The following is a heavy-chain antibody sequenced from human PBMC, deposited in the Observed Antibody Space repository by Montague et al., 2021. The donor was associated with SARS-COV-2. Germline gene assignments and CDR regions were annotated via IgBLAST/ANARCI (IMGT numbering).Heavy chain of an antibody. J-gene: IGHJ3*02. CDR3: AGSPPGIAAAGTVAAFDI. V-gene: IGHV4-39*01. D-gene: IGHD6-13*01. CDR2: IYYSGST. Sequence: SETLSLTCTVSGGSISSSSYYWGWIRQPPRKGLEWIGSIYYSGSTYYNPSLKSRVTISVDTSKNQFSLKLSSVTAADTAVYYCAGSPPGIAAAGTVAAFDIWGQGKMVTVSS. CDR1: GGSISSSSYY.